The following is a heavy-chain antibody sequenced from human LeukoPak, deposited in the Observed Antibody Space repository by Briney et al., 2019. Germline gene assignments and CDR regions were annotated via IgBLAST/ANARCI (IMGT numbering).Heavy chain of an antibody. CDR3: ARDGYRAAAYYGMDV. V-gene: IGHV3-21*01. CDR2: ISSSSSYI. CDR1: GFTFSSYS. Sequence: PGGSLRLSCAASGFTFSSYSMNWVRQAPGKGLEWVSSISSSSSYIYYAGSVKGRFTISRDNAKNSLYLQMNSLRAEDTAVYYCARDGYRAAAYYGMDVWGQGTTVTVSS. D-gene: IGHD6-13*01. J-gene: IGHJ6*02.